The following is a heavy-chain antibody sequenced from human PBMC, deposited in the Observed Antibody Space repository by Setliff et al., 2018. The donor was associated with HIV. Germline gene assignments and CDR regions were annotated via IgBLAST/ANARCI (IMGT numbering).Heavy chain of an antibody. CDR3: ARRERTRGWELLRRAGNAFDI. CDR2: LNPNSGGT. D-gene: IGHD1-26*01. V-gene: IGHV1-2*02. Sequence: ASVKVSCKASGYTFTGYYMHWVRQAPGQGLEWMGWLNPNSGGTNYAQKFQGRVTMTRDTSISTAYMELSRLRSDDAAVYYCARRERTRGWELLRRAGNAFDIWGQGTMVTVSS. CDR1: GYTFTGYY. J-gene: IGHJ3*02.